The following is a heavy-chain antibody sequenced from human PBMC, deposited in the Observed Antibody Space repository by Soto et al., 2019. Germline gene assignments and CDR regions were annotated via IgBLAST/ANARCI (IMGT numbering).Heavy chain of an antibody. Sequence: SETLSLTCTVSGTSISNYYWSWIRQHPGKGLEWIGYIYYSGSTYYNPSLKSRVTILVDTSKNQFSLKLSSVTAADTAVFYCARGPSYYGSGSYWGTFDYWGQGTLVTVSS. J-gene: IGHJ4*02. D-gene: IGHD3-10*01. V-gene: IGHV4-59*06. CDR1: GTSISNYY. CDR2: IYYSGST. CDR3: ARGPSYYGSGSYWGTFDY.